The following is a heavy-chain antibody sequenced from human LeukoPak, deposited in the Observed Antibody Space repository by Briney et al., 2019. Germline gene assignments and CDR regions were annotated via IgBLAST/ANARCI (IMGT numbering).Heavy chain of an antibody. D-gene: IGHD1-26*01. Sequence: PGGSLRLSCTPSGFTFSSALMTWVRQAPGKGLEWLGNINQGGTVTNYVDSVKGRFSISRDNAKNTMYLQMSSLRVEDTAVYYCARDHHFGALDFWGQGTLVTVSS. J-gene: IGHJ4*02. V-gene: IGHV3-7*01. CDR3: ARDHHFGALDF. CDR1: GFTFSSAL. CDR2: INQGGTVT.